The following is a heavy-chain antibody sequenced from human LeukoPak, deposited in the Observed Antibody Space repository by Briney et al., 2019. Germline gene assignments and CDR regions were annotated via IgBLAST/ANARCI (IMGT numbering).Heavy chain of an antibody. Sequence: ASVKVSCKASGYTFTSYAMHWVRQATGQRLEWMGWINAGNGNTKYSQKFQGRVTITRDTSASTAYMELSSLRSEDTAVYYCARYGSGSYYAWFDPWGQGTLVTVSS. J-gene: IGHJ5*02. V-gene: IGHV1-3*01. D-gene: IGHD3-10*01. CDR3: ARYGSGSYYAWFDP. CDR2: INAGNGNT. CDR1: GYTFTSYA.